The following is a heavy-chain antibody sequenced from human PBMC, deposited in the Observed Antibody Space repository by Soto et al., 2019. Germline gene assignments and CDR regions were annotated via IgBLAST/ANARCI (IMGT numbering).Heavy chain of an antibody. Sequence: EVQLLESGGGLVQPGGSLRLSCAASGFTFSNYAMSWVRQAPGKGLEWVSAISGSGASTYYADSVKGRFTISRDNSTNTLYLQMNSLRAEDTAVYYCAKEYCASTSCNFDHWGQGTLVTVSS. V-gene: IGHV3-23*01. CDR2: ISGSGAST. CDR1: GFTFSNYA. CDR3: AKEYCASTSCNFDH. J-gene: IGHJ4*02. D-gene: IGHD2-2*01.